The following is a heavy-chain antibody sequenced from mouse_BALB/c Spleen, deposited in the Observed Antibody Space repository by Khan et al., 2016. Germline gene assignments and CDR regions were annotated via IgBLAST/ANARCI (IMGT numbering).Heavy chain of an antibody. V-gene: IGHV4-1*02. CDR2: INPDSSTI. CDR3: ASIHYYYWYFDV. Sequence: EVKLLESGGGLVQPGGSLKLSCAASGFDFSRYWMSWVRQAPGKGLEWIGGINPDSSTINYTPSLKDKFIISRDNAKNTLYLQMSKVRSEDTALYYCASIHYYYWYFDVWGAGTTVTVSS. D-gene: IGHD1-2*01. CDR1: GFDFSRYW. J-gene: IGHJ1*01.